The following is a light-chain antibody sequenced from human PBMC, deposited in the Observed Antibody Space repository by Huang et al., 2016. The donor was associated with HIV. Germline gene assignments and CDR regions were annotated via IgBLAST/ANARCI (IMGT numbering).Light chain of an antibody. CDR1: QSLLYSSNNKNY. J-gene: IGKJ1*01. V-gene: IGKV4-1*01. CDR2: WAS. Sequence: DIVMTQSPDSLAVSLGERATINCKSSQSLLYSSNNKNYLAWYQQKPGQPPKRIIYWASTRETGVPDRFRGSGSETDFTLTISSLQAEDVAVYYCHQYYATGTFGQGTKVEI. CDR3: HQYYATGT.